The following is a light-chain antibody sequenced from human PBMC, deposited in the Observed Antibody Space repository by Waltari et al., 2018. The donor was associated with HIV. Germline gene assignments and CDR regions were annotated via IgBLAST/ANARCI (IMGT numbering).Light chain of an antibody. CDR2: EVS. CDR3: SSYAGSSNLV. CDR1: SSDVGGYNY. V-gene: IGLV2-14*01. J-gene: IGLJ3*02. Sequence: QSALTQPASVSGSPGQSITISCTGTSSDVGGYNYVSWYQQHPGKAPKLMIYEVSNRPSGVSNRFSGSKSGNTASLTVSGLQAEDEADYYCSSYAGSSNLVFGGGNKLTVL.